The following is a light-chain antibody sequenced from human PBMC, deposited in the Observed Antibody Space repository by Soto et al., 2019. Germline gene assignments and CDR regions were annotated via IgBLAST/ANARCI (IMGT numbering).Light chain of an antibody. J-gene: IGKJ2*01. CDR3: QQYGDWPLYT. CDR1: QSVGSS. CDR2: DAS. Sequence: EIVMTQSPATLSVSPGERATLSCRASQSVGSSFAWYQHKPGQAPRLLIYDASTRATGIPARFSGSGSATAFSLTISSRLSADFAIYFCQQYGDWPLYTFGQGTSVEIK. V-gene: IGKV3-15*01.